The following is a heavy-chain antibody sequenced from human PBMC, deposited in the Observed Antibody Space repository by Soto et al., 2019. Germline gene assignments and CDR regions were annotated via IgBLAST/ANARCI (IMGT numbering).Heavy chain of an antibody. CDR3: ASAIGGDSEYYFDY. V-gene: IGHV4-31*03. CDR2: IYYSGRT. J-gene: IGHJ4*02. D-gene: IGHD2-21*02. Sequence: PSETLSLTCTVSGVSISTGGYYWSWIRQHPGKGLEWIGNIYYSGRTYYNPSLKSRVILSVDTSKNHFSLNLRSLTAADSAMYYCASAIGGDSEYYFDYWGQGALVTVS. CDR1: GVSISTGGYY.